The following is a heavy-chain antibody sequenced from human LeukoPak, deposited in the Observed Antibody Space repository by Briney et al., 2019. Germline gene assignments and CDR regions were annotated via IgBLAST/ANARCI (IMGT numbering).Heavy chain of an antibody. CDR3: ARVDWFYYGMDV. D-gene: IGHD3/OR15-3a*01. CDR1: GLTFSSYE. Sequence: GGPLTLSCAASGLTFSSYEVNWVRQAPGEGLEGVSYISSSGSTIYYADSVKGRFTISRDNAKNSLYLQMNSLRAEDTAVYYCARVDWFYYGMDVWGQGTTVTVSS. CDR2: ISSSGSTI. J-gene: IGHJ6*02. V-gene: IGHV3-48*03.